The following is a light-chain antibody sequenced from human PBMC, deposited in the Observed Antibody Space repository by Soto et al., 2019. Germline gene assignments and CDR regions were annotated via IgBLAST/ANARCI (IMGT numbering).Light chain of an antibody. V-gene: IGKV1-5*01. CDR1: QSISTW. J-gene: IGKJ2*01. CDR3: QQYNSYPYT. Sequence: DIQMTQSPSTVSASVGDGVTITCRASQSISTWLAWYQQKPGKAPNHLIYGASTLESGGPSGFSGSGSGTEFTLTISSLQPDDSATYYCQQYNSYPYTFGQGTKLEIK. CDR2: GAS.